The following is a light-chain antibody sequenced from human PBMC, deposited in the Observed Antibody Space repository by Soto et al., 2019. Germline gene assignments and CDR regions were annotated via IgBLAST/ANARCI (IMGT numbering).Light chain of an antibody. CDR3: QQLFDTPLT. Sequence: DIVLNMAPSSLSPSQRESVTITCRASQVISTSLAWYQVKPGKAPKLLIYAASTLESGVPSRFSATVSGTEFSLTIISRQPEDFVTYYYQQLFDTPLTFGQGTRLEI. V-gene: IGKV1-9*01. CDR2: AAS. J-gene: IGKJ5*01. CDR1: QVISTS.